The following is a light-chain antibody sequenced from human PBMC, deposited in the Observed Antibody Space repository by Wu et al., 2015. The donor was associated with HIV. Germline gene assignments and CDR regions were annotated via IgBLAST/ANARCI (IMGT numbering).Light chain of an antibody. CDR3: QQYGSSPLT. J-gene: IGKJ4*01. V-gene: IGKV3-20*01. CDR2: GAS. Sequence: EIVLTRSPGTLSLSPGERATLSCRASQTVSRNFLAWYQQKPGQAPRLLIYGASSRASGIPDRFSGSGSATDFTLTVTRLEPEDFVVYYCQQYGSSPLTFGGGTKVEIK. CDR1: QTVSRNF.